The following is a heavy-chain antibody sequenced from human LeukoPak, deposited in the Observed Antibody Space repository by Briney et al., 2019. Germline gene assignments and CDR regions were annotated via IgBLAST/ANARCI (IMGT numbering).Heavy chain of an antibody. D-gene: IGHD1-1*01. V-gene: IGHV4-59*10. J-gene: IGHJ4*02. CDR1: GGSFSGYY. CDR2: IYLSGST. CDR3: ARGTSSSFDY. Sequence: SETLSLTCAVYGGSFSGYYWSWIRQPAGKGLEWIGRIYLSGSTNYNPSLKSRVTMSVDTSKNQFSLKLTSVTAADTAVYYCARGTSSSFDYWGQGTLVTVSS.